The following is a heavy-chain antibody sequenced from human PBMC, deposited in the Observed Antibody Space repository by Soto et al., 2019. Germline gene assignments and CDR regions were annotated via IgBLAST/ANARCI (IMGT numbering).Heavy chain of an antibody. Sequence: QVQLVESGGALVKPGGSLRLSCAASGFSFRDYYMSWIRQAPGKGLEWISYISGSGNTIYYADSVKGRCIISRYNAKISLFLQMNSLRADDTAVYYCARDRLPMVVVVMGWFDPWGQGTLVTVSS. V-gene: IGHV3-11*01. CDR2: ISGSGNTI. CDR1: GFSFRDYY. CDR3: ARDRLPMVVVVMGWFDP. J-gene: IGHJ5*02. D-gene: IGHD3-22*01.